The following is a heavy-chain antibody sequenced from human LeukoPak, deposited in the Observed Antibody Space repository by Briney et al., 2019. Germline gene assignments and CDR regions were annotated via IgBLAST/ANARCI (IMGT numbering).Heavy chain of an antibody. J-gene: IGHJ4*02. CDR2: ISYDGSNK. V-gene: IGHV3-30-3*01. D-gene: IGHD6-13*01. Sequence: GGSLRLSCAASGFTFSSYAMHWVRQAPGKGLEWVAVISYDGSNKYYADSVKGRFTISRDNSKNTLYLQMNSLRAEDTAVYYCARDQNSPQLVADYGGQGTLVTVSS. CDR3: ARDQNSPQLVADY. CDR1: GFTFSSYA.